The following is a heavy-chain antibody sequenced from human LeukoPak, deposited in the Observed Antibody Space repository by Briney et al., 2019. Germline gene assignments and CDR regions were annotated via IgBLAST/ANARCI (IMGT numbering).Heavy chain of an antibody. D-gene: IGHD6-13*01. Sequence: SETLSLTCTVSGGSLSSYYWSWIRQPAGKGLEWIGRIYTSGSTNYNPSLKSRVTISIDKSKNQFSLKLTSVTAADTAVYYCARKGYDIHYFDYWGQGTLVTVSS. CDR2: IYTSGST. V-gene: IGHV4-4*07. CDR1: GGSLSSYY. CDR3: ARKGYDIHYFDY. J-gene: IGHJ4*02.